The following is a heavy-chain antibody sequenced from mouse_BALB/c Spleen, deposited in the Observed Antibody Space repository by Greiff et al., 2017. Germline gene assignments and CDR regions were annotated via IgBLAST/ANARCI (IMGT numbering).Heavy chain of an antibody. V-gene: IGHV14-4*02. CDR2: IDPENGDT. Sequence: EVQLVESGAELVRSGASVKLSCTASGFNIKDYYMHWVKQRPEQGLEWIGWIDPENGDTEYAPKFQGKATMTADTSSNTAYLQLSSLTSEDTAVYYCARNSYYAMDYWGQGTSVTVSS. J-gene: IGHJ4*01. CDR3: ARNSYYAMDY. CDR1: GFNIKDYY. D-gene: IGHD3-3*01.